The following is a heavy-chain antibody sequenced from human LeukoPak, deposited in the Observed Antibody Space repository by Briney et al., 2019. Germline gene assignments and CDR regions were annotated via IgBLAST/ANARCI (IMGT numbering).Heavy chain of an antibody. Sequence: PSETLSLTCTVSGGSISSSSYYWGWIRQPPGKGLEWIGSIYYSGSTYYNPSLKSRVTISVDTSKNQFSLKLSSVTAAGTAVYYCARRGGAVAAPENYWGQGTLVTVSS. CDR3: ARRGGAVAAPENY. CDR2: IYYSGST. V-gene: IGHV4-39*01. CDR1: GGSISSSSYY. D-gene: IGHD6-19*01. J-gene: IGHJ4*02.